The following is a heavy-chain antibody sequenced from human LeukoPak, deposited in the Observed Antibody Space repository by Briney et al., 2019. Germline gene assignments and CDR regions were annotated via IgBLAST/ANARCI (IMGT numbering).Heavy chain of an antibody. Sequence: SVKVSCKASGGTFSSYAISWVRQAPGQGLEWMGGIIPIFGTANYAQKFQGRVTITADESTSTAYMELSSLRSEDTSVYYCAGRYCSSTSCYVVYYYYGMDVWGQGTTVTVSS. J-gene: IGHJ6*02. CDR3: AGRYCSSTSCYVVYYYYGMDV. D-gene: IGHD2-2*01. CDR1: GGTFSSYA. CDR2: IIPIFGTA. V-gene: IGHV1-69*01.